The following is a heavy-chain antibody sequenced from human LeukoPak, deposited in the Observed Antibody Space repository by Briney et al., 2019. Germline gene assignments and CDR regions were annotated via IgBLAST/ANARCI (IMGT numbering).Heavy chain of an antibody. D-gene: IGHD3-16*01. Sequence: QAGGSLRLSCAASGFTFTIYEMNWVRQAPGKVLEWISYVSANGDTIYYADSVRGRFTISRDNAKNSLYLQMNSLRAEDAAVYYCVSAYGGLLDHWGQGTLVTVSS. CDR1: GFTFTIYE. CDR2: VSANGDTI. V-gene: IGHV3-48*03. J-gene: IGHJ4*02. CDR3: VSAYGGLLDH.